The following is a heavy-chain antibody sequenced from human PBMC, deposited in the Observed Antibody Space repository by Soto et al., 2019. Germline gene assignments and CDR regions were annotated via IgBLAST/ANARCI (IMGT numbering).Heavy chain of an antibody. CDR1: GGSLGSSSYY. CDR3: ARAGWGLGGPATVMSASNYYYYMDV. D-gene: IGHD4-4*01. V-gene: IGHV4-39*07. CDR2: IYYSGST. Sequence: RSSETLSLTCTVSGGSLGSSSYYWGWIRQSPGRGLEWIGSIYYSGSTYYNPSLKIRVTLSVDTSKNQFSLKLSSVTAADTAVYYCARAGWGLGGPATVMSASNYYYYMDVWGKGTTVTVSS. J-gene: IGHJ6*03.